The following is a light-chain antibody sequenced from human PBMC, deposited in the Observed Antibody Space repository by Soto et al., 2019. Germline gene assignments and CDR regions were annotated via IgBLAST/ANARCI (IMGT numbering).Light chain of an antibody. J-gene: IGKJ4*01. CDR3: QQYDVWPALT. CDR2: GAS. V-gene: IGKV3-15*01. Sequence: EKALTQSPVTLSLSPGERATLSCRPSQSVSSNLAWYQQRPGQAPRLLIYGASTRASGVPDRFSGSGSGTEFILTISSLQSEDSAVYYYQQYDVWPALTFGGGTKVDIK. CDR1: QSVSSN.